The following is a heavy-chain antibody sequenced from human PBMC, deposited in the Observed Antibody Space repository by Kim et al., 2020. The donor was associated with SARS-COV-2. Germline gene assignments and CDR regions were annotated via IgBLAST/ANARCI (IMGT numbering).Heavy chain of an antibody. CDR3: ARDRTYCSGGSCNSPYWYFDL. Sequence: SETLSLTCTVSGGSISSYYWSWIRQPPGKGLEWIGYIYYSGSTNYNPSLKSRVTISVDTSKNQFSLKLSSVTAADTAVYYCARDRTYCSGGSCNSPYWYFDLWGRGTLVTVSS. J-gene: IGHJ2*01. CDR1: GGSISSYY. CDR2: IYYSGST. V-gene: IGHV4-59*01. D-gene: IGHD2-15*01.